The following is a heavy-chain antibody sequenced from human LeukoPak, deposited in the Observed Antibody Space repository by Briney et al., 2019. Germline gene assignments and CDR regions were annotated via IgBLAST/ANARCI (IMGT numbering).Heavy chain of an antibody. V-gene: IGHV3-53*01. CDR3: ANGGTYSSGP. D-gene: IGHD3-22*01. J-gene: IGHJ5*02. Sequence: GGSLRLSCAASGFTVSRIYMSWVRQAPGRGLEWVSVLYSDGTTYYADSVKGRFTISRDNAKNSLFLQINSLRAEDTAVYYCANGGTYSSGPWGQGTLVTVSS. CDR2: LYSDGTT. CDR1: GFTVSRIY.